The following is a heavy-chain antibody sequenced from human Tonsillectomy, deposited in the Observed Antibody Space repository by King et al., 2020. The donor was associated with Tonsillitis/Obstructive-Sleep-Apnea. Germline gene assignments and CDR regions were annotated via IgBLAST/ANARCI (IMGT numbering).Heavy chain of an antibody. D-gene: IGHD3-3*01. CDR2: IFSGGST. CDR3: ARGDFWGAYSGYYMDV. Sequence: VQLVESGGGVIQPGGSLRLSCAASGFTVRSYYMSWVRQAPGKGLEWVSVIFSGGSTSYADSVKGRFTFSRDDSNNTLYLQMNSLRAEDTAVYYCARGDFWGAYSGYYMDVWGKGTTVTVSS. J-gene: IGHJ6*03. V-gene: IGHV3-53*01. CDR1: GFTVRSYY.